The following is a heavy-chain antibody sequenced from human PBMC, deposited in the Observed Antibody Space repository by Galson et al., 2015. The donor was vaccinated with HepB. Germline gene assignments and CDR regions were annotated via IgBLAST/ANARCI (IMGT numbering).Heavy chain of an antibody. J-gene: IGHJ4*02. CDR1: GYTFTSYA. CDR3: ARDRVGAYTGTTLSY. CDR2: INSGNGDT. D-gene: IGHD1-1*01. Sequence: SVKVSCKASGYTFTSYAMHWVRQAPGQRLEWMGWINSGNGDTKYSQKFQGRVTIARDTSATTAYMELSSLRSEDTAVYYCARDRVGAYTGTTLSYWGQGTLVTVSS. V-gene: IGHV1-3*01.